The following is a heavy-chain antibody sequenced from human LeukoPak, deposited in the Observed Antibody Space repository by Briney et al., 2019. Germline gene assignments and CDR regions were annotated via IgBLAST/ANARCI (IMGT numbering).Heavy chain of an antibody. Sequence: PGGSLRLSCAASGFTFSSYAMSWVRQAPGKGLEWVSAISGSGGSTYYADSVKGRFTISRDNFKNTLYLQMNSLRAEDTAVYYCAKDPGLSSYFDYWGQGTLVTVSS. V-gene: IGHV3-23*01. CDR1: GFTFSSYA. CDR2: ISGSGGST. J-gene: IGHJ4*02. CDR3: AKDPGLSSYFDY.